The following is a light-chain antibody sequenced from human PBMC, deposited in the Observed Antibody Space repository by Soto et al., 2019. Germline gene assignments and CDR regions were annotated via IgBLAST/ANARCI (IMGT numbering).Light chain of an antibody. J-gene: IGKJ1*01. Sequence: EIVLTQSPGTLSLSPGERATLSCRASLTISDNYLAWYQQKAGQAPRLVIYGASIRATGIPDRFSASGSGTDFTLTISRLEPEDFGVYYCQQYCMAPLTFGQGTKVEVK. CDR3: QQYCMAPLT. CDR2: GAS. V-gene: IGKV3-20*01. CDR1: LTISDNY.